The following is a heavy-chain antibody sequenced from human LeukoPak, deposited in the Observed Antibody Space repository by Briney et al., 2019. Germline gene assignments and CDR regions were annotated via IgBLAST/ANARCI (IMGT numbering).Heavy chain of an antibody. D-gene: IGHD3-10*01. V-gene: IGHV3-9*01. CDR3: AKDSTYYYGSGSYGH. CDR1: GFTFDDYA. Sequence: GGSLRLSCAASGFTFDDYAMHWVRQAPGKGLEWVSGISWNSGSIVYADSVKGRFTISRDNAKNSLYLQMNSLRAEDTALYYCAKDSTYYYGSGSYGHWGQGTLVTVSS. CDR2: ISWNSGSI. J-gene: IGHJ4*02.